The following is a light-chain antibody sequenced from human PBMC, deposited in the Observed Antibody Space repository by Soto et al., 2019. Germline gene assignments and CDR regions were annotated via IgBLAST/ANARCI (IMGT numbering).Light chain of an antibody. V-gene: IGLV2-11*01. CDR2: AVN. J-gene: IGLJ3*02. CDR1: SSDVGDYNY. CDR3: CSYAGSYTWV. Sequence: QSVLTQPRSVSGSPGQSVTISCTGTSSDVGDYNYVSWYQQHPGKAPKLLIYAVNMRPSGVPDRFSGSKSGNTASLTISWLQGGDEADYSCCSYAGSYTWVFGGGTKLTVL.